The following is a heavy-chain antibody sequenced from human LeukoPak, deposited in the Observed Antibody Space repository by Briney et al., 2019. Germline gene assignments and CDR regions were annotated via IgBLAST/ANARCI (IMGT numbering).Heavy chain of an antibody. CDR1: GFTFIDYW. Sequence: GGSLRLSCVASGFTFIDYWMSWVRQAPGKGLECVANIRQDGSEKHHLDSVKGRFTISRDNGKNSLFLQMNSLRAEDTAVYYCSRVSWGWSFFDYWGRGILVTVSS. V-gene: IGHV3-7*01. CDR2: IRQDGSEK. CDR3: SRVSWGWSFFDY. J-gene: IGHJ4*02. D-gene: IGHD3-3*01.